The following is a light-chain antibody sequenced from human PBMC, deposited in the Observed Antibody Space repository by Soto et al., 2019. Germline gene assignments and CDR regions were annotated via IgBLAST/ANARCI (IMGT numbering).Light chain of an antibody. J-gene: IGKJ3*01. Sequence: EIVLTQSPATLSLSPGERATLSCRASQSVGTYLAWYQQRPGQAPRLLIYAASSRATGIPARFSGGGSGTDFTVTISSLEPEDFAVYYCQQRNNWPPRFSFGPGTKVDIK. CDR1: QSVGTY. CDR3: QQRNNWPPRFS. CDR2: AAS. V-gene: IGKV3-11*01.